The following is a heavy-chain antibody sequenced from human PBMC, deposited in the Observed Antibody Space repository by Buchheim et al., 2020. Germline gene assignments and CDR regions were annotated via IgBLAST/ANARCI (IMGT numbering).Heavy chain of an antibody. Sequence: QGQLVQSGSELKTPGASVKVSCKASGYRFTESALNWIRQVPGQGLEWMGYINTYTGDPTYAQGFTGRFVFSLDTSVNTAYLQINNLRVEDTSVYYCAKDFQDRMDVWGQGTT. J-gene: IGHJ6*02. V-gene: IGHV7-4-1*02. D-gene: IGHD3-22*01. CDR3: AKDFQDRMDV. CDR2: INTYTGDP. CDR1: GYRFTESA.